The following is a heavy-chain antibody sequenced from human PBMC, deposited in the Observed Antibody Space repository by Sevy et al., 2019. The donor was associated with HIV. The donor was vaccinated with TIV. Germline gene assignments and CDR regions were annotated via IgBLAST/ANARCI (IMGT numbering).Heavy chain of an antibody. J-gene: IGHJ3*02. D-gene: IGHD2-2*02. CDR1: GFTFSSYS. CDR2: ISGISNYL. Sequence: GGYLRLSCAASGFTFSSYSMNWVRQAPGKGLEWVSSISGISNYLYYADSMKGRFTDSRDNARNSLYLQMNSLRAEDTAVYYCARNNCSITNCYMGDVFDIWGQGTMVTVSS. V-gene: IGHV3-21*01. CDR3: ARNNCSITNCYMGDVFDI.